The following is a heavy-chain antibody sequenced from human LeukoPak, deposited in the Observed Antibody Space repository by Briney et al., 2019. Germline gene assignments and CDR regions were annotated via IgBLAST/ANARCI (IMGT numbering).Heavy chain of an antibody. D-gene: IGHD4-11*01. CDR3: ARSKMPSNQIRYYYYYMDV. V-gene: IGHV4-61*02. CDR1: GGSISSGSYY. CDR2: IYTSGST. Sequence: SETLSLTCTVSGGSISSGSYYWSWIRQPGGKGLEWIERIYTSGSTNYNPSLKSRVTISVDTSKNQFSLKLSSVTAADTAVYYCARSKMPSNQIRYYYYYMDVWGKGTTVTVSS. J-gene: IGHJ6*03.